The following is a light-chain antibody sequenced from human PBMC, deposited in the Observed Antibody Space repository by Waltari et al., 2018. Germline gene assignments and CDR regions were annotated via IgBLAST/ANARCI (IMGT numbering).Light chain of an antibody. CDR2: WAS. Sequence: EIVMTQSPDSLAVSLGARAPINCKSSQSVLYSSNNKNYLAWYQQKPGQPPKLLIYWASTRESGVPDRFSGSGSGTDFTLTISSLQAEDVAVYYCQQYYSTPPTFGQGTKVEIK. V-gene: IGKV4-1*01. CDR1: QSVLYSSNNKNY. CDR3: QQYYSTPPT. J-gene: IGKJ1*01.